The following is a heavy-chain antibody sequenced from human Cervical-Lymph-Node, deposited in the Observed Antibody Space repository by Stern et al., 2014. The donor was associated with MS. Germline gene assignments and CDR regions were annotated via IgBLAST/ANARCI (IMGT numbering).Heavy chain of an antibody. CDR2: INPNVGGT. CDR1: GSTFSSFY. CDR3: ARAWRSSRWSTPGW. V-gene: IGHV1-46*01. J-gene: IGHJ4*02. D-gene: IGHD2-2*01. Sequence: QMQLVQSGAELKNPGASVKVSCKASGSTFSSFYVHWVRQAPGQGLEWMGVINPNVGGTSYAQKFLGRVTMTSDTSTSTVYMELSSLTSEDTAVYYCARAWRSSRWSTPGWWGQGTLVTVSS.